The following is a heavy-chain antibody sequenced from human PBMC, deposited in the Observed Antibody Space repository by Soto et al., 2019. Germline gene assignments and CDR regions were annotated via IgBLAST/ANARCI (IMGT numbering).Heavy chain of an antibody. CDR1: GYRFTTYW. V-gene: IGHV5-51*01. J-gene: IGHJ6*02. D-gene: IGHD3-10*01. Sequence: GESLKISCEGSGYRFTTYWIVWVRQLPGKGLEWMGSIFPRDSDTRYSPSLQGQVTISADKSINTAYLQWSSLKASDTAMYYYASLPFCRGGPGAASDYQGLDVWGQGTRVTASS. CDR2: IFPRDSDT. CDR3: ASLPFCRGGPGAASDYQGLDV.